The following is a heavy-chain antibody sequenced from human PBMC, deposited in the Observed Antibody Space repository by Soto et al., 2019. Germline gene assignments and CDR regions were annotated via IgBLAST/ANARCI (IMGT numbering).Heavy chain of an antibody. CDR1: GFTFSSYA. CDR2: ISGGGGST. J-gene: IGHJ3*02. D-gene: IGHD6-19*01. Sequence: GGSLRLSCAASGFTFSSYAMSWVRQAPGKGLEWVSAISGGGGSTYYADSVKGRFTISRDNSKNTLYLQMNSRRAEDTAVYYCAKAPRWLGDAFDIWGQGTMVTVSS. CDR3: AKAPRWLGDAFDI. V-gene: IGHV3-23*01.